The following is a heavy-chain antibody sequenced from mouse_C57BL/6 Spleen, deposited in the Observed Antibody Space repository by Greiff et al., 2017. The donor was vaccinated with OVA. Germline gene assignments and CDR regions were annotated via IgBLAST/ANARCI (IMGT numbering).Heavy chain of an antibody. CDR1: GFSLTSYG. Sequence: QVQLKESGPGLVQPSQSLSITCTVSGFSLTSYGVHWVRQSPGKGLEWLGVIWSGGSTDYHAAFISRLSISKDNSKSQVFCKMNSLQADDTAIYYCARNRERLYYAMDYWGQGTSVTVSS. CDR3: ARNRERLYYAMDY. D-gene: IGHD3-3*01. J-gene: IGHJ4*01. CDR2: IWSGGST. V-gene: IGHV2-2*01.